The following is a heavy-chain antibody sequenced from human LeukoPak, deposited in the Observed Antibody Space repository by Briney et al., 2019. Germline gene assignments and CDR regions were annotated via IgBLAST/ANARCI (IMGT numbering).Heavy chain of an antibody. CDR1: GYSFTSYW. CDR3: ARLCSSTSCYQWGHYYGMDV. D-gene: IGHD2-2*01. V-gene: IGHV5-51*01. J-gene: IGHJ6*02. CDR2: IYPGDSDT. Sequence: GESLKISCKGSGYSFTSYWIGWVRQMPGKGLEWMGIIYPGDSDTRYSPSFQGQVTISADKSISTAYLQWSSLKASDTAMYYCARLCSSTSCYQWGHYYGMDVWGQGTTVTVSS.